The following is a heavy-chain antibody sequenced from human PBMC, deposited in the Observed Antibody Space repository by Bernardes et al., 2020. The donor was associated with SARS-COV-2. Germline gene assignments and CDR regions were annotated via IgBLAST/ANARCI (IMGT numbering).Heavy chain of an antibody. V-gene: IGHV4-59*03. CDR3: ASFRDSSGYYVLDV. Sequence: PEPLSLTCTVSGGSISTYYWSWVRQPPGKGLEWIGYIYYSGSTNYNPSLKSRVTMSVDTSKNQFSLKLYSVTAADTAVYYCASFRDSSGYYVLDVWGQGTTVTVSS. CDR2: IYYSGST. D-gene: IGHD3-22*01. J-gene: IGHJ6*02. CDR1: GGSISTYY.